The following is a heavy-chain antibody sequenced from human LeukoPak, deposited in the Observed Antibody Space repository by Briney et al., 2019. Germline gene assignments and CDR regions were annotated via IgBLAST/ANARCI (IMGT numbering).Heavy chain of an antibody. Sequence: GGSLRLSCAASVFTFSSYAMSWFRQAPGKGREWVGFIRSKAYGGTTEYAASVKGRFTISRDDSKSIAYVQMNSLKTEDTAVSYCTRDQDYDYVWGSFYWGQGTLVTVSS. CDR2: IRSKAYGGTT. V-gene: IGHV3-49*03. J-gene: IGHJ4*02. D-gene: IGHD3-16*01. CDR1: VFTFSSYA. CDR3: TRDQDYDYVWGSFY.